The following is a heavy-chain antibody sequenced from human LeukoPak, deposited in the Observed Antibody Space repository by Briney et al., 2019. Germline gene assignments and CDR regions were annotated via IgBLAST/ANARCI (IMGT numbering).Heavy chain of an antibody. J-gene: IGHJ4*02. Sequence: GGSLRLSCAASGFTFNNAWMSWVRQAPGEGLEWVGRIKSKTDGGTIDYAAPVIGRFTISRDDSKNTLYLQMNSLKIEDTAVYFCSTASFGDYYSFDYWGQGTLVTVSS. CDR1: GFTFNNAW. CDR3: STASFGDYYSFDY. D-gene: IGHD4-17*01. V-gene: IGHV3-15*01. CDR2: IKSKTDGGTI.